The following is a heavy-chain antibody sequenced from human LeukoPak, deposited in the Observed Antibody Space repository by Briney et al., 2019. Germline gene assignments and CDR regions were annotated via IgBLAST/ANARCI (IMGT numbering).Heavy chain of an antibody. CDR1: GGTFSSYA. D-gene: IGHD3-22*01. V-gene: IGHV1-69*05. CDR3: ARDVNPHSYYYDSSGYYPPVGFDY. J-gene: IGHJ4*02. Sequence: SVKVSCKASGGTFSSYAISWVRQAPGQGLEWVGGIIPIFGTANYAQKFQGRVTITKDESTSTVYMELSSLRSEYTAVYYGARDVNPHSYYYDSSGYYPPVGFDYWGQGTLVTVSS. CDR2: IIPIFGTA.